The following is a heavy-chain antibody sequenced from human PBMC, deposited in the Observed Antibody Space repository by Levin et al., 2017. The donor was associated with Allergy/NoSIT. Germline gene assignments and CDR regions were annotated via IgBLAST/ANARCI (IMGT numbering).Heavy chain of an antibody. CDR3: ARHVPACSYVSGCYPLGN. Sequence: KASETLSLTCTVSGGSISNYFWSWIRQSPGKGLEWIGYIHDSGTTIYNPSLKSRLTMSLDTSKSQVSLNLNSVTAADTAVYYCARHVPACSYVSGCYPLGNWGQGTLVTVSS. J-gene: IGHJ4*02. CDR1: GGSISNYF. V-gene: IGHV4-59*08. CDR2: IHDSGTT. D-gene: IGHD3-10*01.